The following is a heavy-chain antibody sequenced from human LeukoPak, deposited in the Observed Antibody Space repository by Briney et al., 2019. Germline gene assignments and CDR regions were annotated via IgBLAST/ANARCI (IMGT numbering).Heavy chain of an antibody. Sequence: PGGSLRLSCAASGFTFSDYGMHWVRQAPGKGLGWMAFIWYDGSNKYYAVSVKGRFTISRGNYKNTLYLQMNSLRAEDTAVYYCARAQGGYCSSVSCHFDYWGQGTLVTVSS. CDR3: ARAQGGYCSSVSCHFDY. CDR2: IWYDGSNK. D-gene: IGHD2-2*01. CDR1: GFTFSDYG. J-gene: IGHJ4*02. V-gene: IGHV3-33*01.